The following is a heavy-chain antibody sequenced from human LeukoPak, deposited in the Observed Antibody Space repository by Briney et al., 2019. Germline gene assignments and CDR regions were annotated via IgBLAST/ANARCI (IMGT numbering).Heavy chain of an antibody. J-gene: IGHJ4*02. Sequence: GQSLKISCRGSGYSFNGYWIGWVRQMPGKGLEWMGIIYPADSDTRYSPSFQGQVTLSVDKSISTAYLQWSSLKASDTAMYYCAKQASSRRFDYWGQGTLVTVSS. CDR1: GYSFNGYW. CDR3: AKQASSRRFDY. V-gene: IGHV5-51*01. D-gene: IGHD6-13*01. CDR2: IYPADSDT.